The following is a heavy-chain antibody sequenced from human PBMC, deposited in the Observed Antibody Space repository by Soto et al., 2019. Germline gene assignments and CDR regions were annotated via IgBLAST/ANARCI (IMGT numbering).Heavy chain of an antibody. CDR3: ARRTYGSGSRSYYFDY. CDR2: ISGSGGST. Sequence: EVQLLESGGGLVQPGGSLRPSCAASGFTFSSYAMSWVRQAPGKGLEWVSAISGSGGSTYYADSVKGRFTISRDNSKNTLYLQMNSLRAEDTAVYYCARRTYGSGSRSYYFDYWGQGTLVTVSS. V-gene: IGHV3-23*01. J-gene: IGHJ4*02. CDR1: GFTFSSYA. D-gene: IGHD3-10*01.